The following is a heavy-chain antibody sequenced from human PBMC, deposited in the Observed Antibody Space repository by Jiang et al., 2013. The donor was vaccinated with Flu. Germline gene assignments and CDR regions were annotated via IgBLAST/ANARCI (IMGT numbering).Heavy chain of an antibody. D-gene: IGHD6-19*01. V-gene: IGHV5-51*01. Sequence: YGAEVKKPGESLKISCKGSGYSFSTYWIGWVRQMPGKGLEWMGIINPGDSDTRFSPSFRGQVTISADKSINTAYLQWSSLKASDTATYYCARHAAVPGKPVGYYSGMDVWGQGTTVAVSS. CDR1: GYSFSTYW. CDR3: ARHAAVPGKPVGYYSGMDV. CDR2: INPGDSDT. J-gene: IGHJ6*02.